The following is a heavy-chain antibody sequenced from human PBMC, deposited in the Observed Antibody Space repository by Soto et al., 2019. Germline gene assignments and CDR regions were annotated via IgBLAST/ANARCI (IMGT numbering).Heavy chain of an antibody. CDR3: ARESKSGWYRYYGMDV. CDR2: INAGNGNT. V-gene: IGHV1-3*01. J-gene: IGHJ6*02. D-gene: IGHD6-19*01. CDR1: GYTFTSYA. Sequence: GASVKVSCKASGYTFTSYAMHWVRQAPGQRLEWMGWINAGNGNTKYSQKFQGRVTITRDTSASTAYMELSSLRSEDTAVYYCARESKSGWYRYYGMDVWGQGTTVTVYS.